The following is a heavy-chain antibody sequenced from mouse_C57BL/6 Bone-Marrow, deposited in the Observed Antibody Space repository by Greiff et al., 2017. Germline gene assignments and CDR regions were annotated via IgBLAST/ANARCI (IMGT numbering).Heavy chain of an antibody. V-gene: IGHV5-4*01. CDR1: GFTFSSYA. CDR2: ISDGGSYT. CDR3: ARDHWFAY. Sequence: EVKLMESGGGLVKPGGSLKLSCAASGFTFSSYAMSWVRQTPEKRLEWVATISDGGSYTYYPDNVKGRFTISRDNAKNNLYLQMSHLKSEDTAMYYCARDHWFAYWGQGTLVTVSA. J-gene: IGHJ3*01.